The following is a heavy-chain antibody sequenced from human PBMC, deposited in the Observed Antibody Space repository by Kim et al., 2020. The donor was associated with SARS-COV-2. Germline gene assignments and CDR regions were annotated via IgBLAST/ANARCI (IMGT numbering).Heavy chain of an antibody. CDR3: ARDHCGGDCFYYYYGMDV. D-gene: IGHD2-21*02. Sequence: ETLSLTCAASGFTFSSYSMNWVRQAPGKGLEWVSYISSSSSTIYYADSVKGRFTISRDNAKNSLYLQMNSLRAEDTAVYYCARDHCGGDCFYYYYGMDVWGQGTTVTVSS. V-gene: IGHV3-48*01. J-gene: IGHJ6*02. CDR1: GFTFSSYS. CDR2: ISSSSSTI.